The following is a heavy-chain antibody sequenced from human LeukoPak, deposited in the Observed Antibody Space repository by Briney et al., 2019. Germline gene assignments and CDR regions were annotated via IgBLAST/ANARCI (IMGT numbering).Heavy chain of an antibody. CDR3: ARVSSRWYYYYGMDV. Sequence: GGSLRLSCAASGFTFSYYGMHWVRQAPGKGLEWVAVIWNDGSNKYYADSVRGRFTIFRDNSQYTLYLQMNSLRAEDTAVYYCARVSSRWYYYYGMDVWGQGTTVTVSS. V-gene: IGHV3-33*01. CDR1: GFTFSYYG. CDR2: IWNDGSNK. J-gene: IGHJ6*02. D-gene: IGHD6-13*01.